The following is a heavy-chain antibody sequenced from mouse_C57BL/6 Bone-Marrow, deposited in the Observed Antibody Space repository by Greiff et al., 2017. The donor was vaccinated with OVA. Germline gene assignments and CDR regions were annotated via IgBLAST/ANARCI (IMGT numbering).Heavy chain of an antibody. D-gene: IGHD1-1*01. CDR1: GYSITSGYD. CDR3: ARGYYGRYFDY. J-gene: IGHJ2*01. V-gene: IGHV3-1*01. Sequence: VQLKESGPGMVKPSQSLSLTCTVTGYSITSGYDWHWIRHFPGNKLEWMGYISYSGSTNYNPSLKSRISITHDTSKNHFFLKLNSVTTEDTATYYCARGYYGRYFDYWGQGTTLTVSS. CDR2: ISYSGST.